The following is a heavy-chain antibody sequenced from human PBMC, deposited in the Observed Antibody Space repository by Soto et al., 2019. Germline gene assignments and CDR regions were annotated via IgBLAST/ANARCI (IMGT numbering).Heavy chain of an antibody. CDR1: WGSVSSSDW. J-gene: IGHJ5*02. D-gene: IGHD3-22*01. CDR3: ASVGYEYDNSGYYLP. V-gene: IGHV4-4*02. CDR2: IYHSGST. Sequence: XETLSVTSIVSWGSVSSSDWGSWVRQPPGKGLEWIGEIYHSGSTTYNPSLKSRATISVDKSENQFYLRLKSVTAADTAVYYCASVGYEYDNSGYYLPWGPGTLVTVSS.